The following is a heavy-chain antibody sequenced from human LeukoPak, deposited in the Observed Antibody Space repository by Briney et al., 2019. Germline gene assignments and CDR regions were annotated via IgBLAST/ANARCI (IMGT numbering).Heavy chain of an antibody. V-gene: IGHV1-24*01. CDR1: GYTLTELS. D-gene: IGHD2-15*01. CDR3: AVGGSWWRPFDI. CDR2: FDPEDGET. Sequence: ASVKVSCKVSGYTLTELSMHWVRLAPGKGLERMGGFDPEDGETIYAQKFQGRATMTEDTSRDTAYTELSSLRSEDTAVYYCAVGGSWWRPFDIWGQGTMVTVSS. J-gene: IGHJ3*02.